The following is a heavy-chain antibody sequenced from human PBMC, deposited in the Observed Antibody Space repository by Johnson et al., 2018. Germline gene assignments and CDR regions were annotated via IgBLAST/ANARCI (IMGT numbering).Heavy chain of an antibody. J-gene: IGHJ3*02. V-gene: IGHV3-30*18. CDR1: GFTFSSYV. CDR3: AKGWLLGLPDAFDI. Sequence: QVQLVESGGGVVQPGRSLRLSCAACGFTFSSYVMHWVRQAPGKGLEWVAVISYDGSNEYYADSVKGRFTISRDNSKNTMYMEMNSLRAEDTAVYYCAKGWLLGLPDAFDIWGQGTMLTVSS. D-gene: IGHD2-15*01. CDR2: ISYDGSNE.